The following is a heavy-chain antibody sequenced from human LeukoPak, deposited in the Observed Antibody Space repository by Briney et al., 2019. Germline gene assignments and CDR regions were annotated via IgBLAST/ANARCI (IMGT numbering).Heavy chain of an antibody. CDR1: GFTFSSYS. J-gene: IGHJ4*02. Sequence: GGSLRLSCAAPGFTFSSYSMNWVRQAPGKGLEWVSYISSSSSTIYYADSVKGRFTISRDNAKNSLYLQMNSLRAEDTAVYYCARDSEDDFWSGYLFDYWGQGTLVNVSS. V-gene: IGHV3-48*01. CDR2: ISSSSSTI. D-gene: IGHD3-3*01. CDR3: ARDSEDDFWSGYLFDY.